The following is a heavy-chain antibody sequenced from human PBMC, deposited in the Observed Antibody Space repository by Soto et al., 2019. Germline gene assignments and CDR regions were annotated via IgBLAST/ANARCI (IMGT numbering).Heavy chain of an antibody. D-gene: IGHD6-19*01. CDR1: GGSISTYY. V-gene: IGHV4-59*01. J-gene: IGHJ6*02. CDR3: ASDRSSGWDQGYGMDV. CDR2: IYYSGST. Sequence: SETLSLTCTVSGGSISTYYWIWTRQPPGKGLEWIGYIYYSGSTSYNPSLKSRVTISVDTSKNQFSLKLRSVTAADTAVYYCASDRSSGWDQGYGMDVWGQGTTVTVSS.